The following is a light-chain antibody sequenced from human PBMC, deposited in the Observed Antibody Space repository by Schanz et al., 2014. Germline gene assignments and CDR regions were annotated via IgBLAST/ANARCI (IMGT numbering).Light chain of an antibody. CDR1: SSDVGSYNR. CDR3: SSYAGSNNLV. Sequence: QSALTQPPSVSGSPGQSVTISCTGTSSDVGSYNRVSWYQQPPGTAPKLMIYEVSKRPSGVPDRFSGSKSGNTASLTISGLQAEDEADYYCSSYAGSNNLVFGGGTKLT. V-gene: IGLV2-18*02. CDR2: EVS. J-gene: IGLJ2*01.